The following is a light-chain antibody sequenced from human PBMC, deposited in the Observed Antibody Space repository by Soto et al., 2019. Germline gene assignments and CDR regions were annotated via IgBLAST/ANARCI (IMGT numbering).Light chain of an antibody. J-gene: IGLJ2*01. Sequence: QSALTQPPSASGSPGQSVTISCTGTSSDVGGYNYVSWYQQYPGKAPKVLIYEVSKRPSGVPDRFSGSKYGTTASLTVSGLQAEDEADYYCRSYAPNNLALFGGGTKVTVL. V-gene: IGLV2-8*01. CDR1: SSDVGGYNY. CDR3: RSYAPNNLAL. CDR2: EVS.